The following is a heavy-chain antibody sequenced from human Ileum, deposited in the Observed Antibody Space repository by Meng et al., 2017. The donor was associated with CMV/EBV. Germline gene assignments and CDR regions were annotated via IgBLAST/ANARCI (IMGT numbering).Heavy chain of an antibody. D-gene: IGHD3-10*01. CDR3: ARNYGSGNWNFFHY. V-gene: IGHV4-4*07. J-gene: IGHJ4*02. Sequence: VQLQESGPGLVKTSETLSLICYVSGGSISNYYWSWIRQPAGKGLEWIAHIYTSGTTNYNPSLKSRVTMSVDTSRNQFSLKLTSVTAADTAVYYCARNYGSGNWNFFHYWGQGTLVTVSS. CDR2: IYTSGTT. CDR1: GGSISNYY.